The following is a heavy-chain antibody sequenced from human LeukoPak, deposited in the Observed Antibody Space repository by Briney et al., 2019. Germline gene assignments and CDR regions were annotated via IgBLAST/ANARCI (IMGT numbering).Heavy chain of an antibody. CDR3: AKGDGYNELGDY. CDR2: ISWDSGSM. J-gene: IGHJ4*02. CDR1: GFTFDDYA. V-gene: IGHV3-9*01. D-gene: IGHD5-24*01. Sequence: PGGSLRLSCAVSGFTFDDYAMHWVRQVPGKGLEWVSGISWDSGSMVYADSVKGRFTISRDNAKNSLYLQMNSLRAEDTALYYCAKGDGYNELGDYWGQGTLVTVSS.